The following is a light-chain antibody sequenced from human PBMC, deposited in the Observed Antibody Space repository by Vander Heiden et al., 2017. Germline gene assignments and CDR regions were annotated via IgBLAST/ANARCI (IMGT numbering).Light chain of an antibody. CDR3: CSYAGSTTWV. CDR2: EVN. CDR1: SSDVGGYHL. Sequence: QSALTQPASVSGSPGQSITISCTGSSSDVGGYHLVSWYQHNPGTAPKLIIYEVNKRPSGVSSRFSGSRSDNTASLTISGLQAEDEADYYCCSYAGSTTWVFGFGTQVTV. V-gene: IGLV2-23*02. J-gene: IGLJ1*01.